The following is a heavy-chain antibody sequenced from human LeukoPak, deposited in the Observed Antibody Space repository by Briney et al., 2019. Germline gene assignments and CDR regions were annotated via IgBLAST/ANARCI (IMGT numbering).Heavy chain of an antibody. CDR1: GGTFSSYA. Sequence: SVKVSCKASGGTFSSYAISWVRQAPGQGLEWMGGIIPIFGTANYAQKFQGRVTITRDTSASTAYMELSSLRSEDTAVYYCARDLGDCGGDCYLDAFDIWGQGTMVTVSS. V-gene: IGHV1-69*05. D-gene: IGHD2-21*02. CDR2: IIPIFGTA. CDR3: ARDLGDCGGDCYLDAFDI. J-gene: IGHJ3*02.